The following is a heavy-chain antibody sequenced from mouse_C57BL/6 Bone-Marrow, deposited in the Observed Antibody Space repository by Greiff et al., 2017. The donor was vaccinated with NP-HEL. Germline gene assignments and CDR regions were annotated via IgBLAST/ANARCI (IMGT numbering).Heavy chain of an antibody. CDR2: IYPGSGNT. CDR3: AKGTYSFDY. V-gene: IGHV1-76*01. D-gene: IGHD3-1*01. Sequence: VKLVESGAELVRPGASVKLSCKASGYTFTDYYINWVKQRPGQGLEWIARIYPGSGNTYYNEKFKGKATLTAEKSSSTAYMQLSSLTSEDSAVYFCAKGTYSFDYWGQGTTLTVSS. CDR1: GYTFTDYY. J-gene: IGHJ2*01.